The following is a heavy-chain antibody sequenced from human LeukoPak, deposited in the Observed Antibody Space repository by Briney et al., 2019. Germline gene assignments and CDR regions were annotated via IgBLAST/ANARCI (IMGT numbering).Heavy chain of an antibody. CDR2: ISYRGST. J-gene: IGHJ4*02. CDR1: GGSISGYY. D-gene: IGHD6-13*01. Sequence: IPSETLSLTCTVSGGSISGYYWSWIRQPPEKGPDWIGYISYRGSTNYNPSLRSRVTISLDTSKNQFSLKLSSVTAADTAVYYCARDTGSWYDYWGQGTLVTVSS. CDR3: ARDTGSWYDY. V-gene: IGHV4-59*01.